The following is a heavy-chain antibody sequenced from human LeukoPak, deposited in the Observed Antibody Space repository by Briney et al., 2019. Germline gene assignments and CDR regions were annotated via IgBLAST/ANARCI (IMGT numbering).Heavy chain of an antibody. CDR2: INWNSDTK. Sequence: PGRSLRLSCVGSGFAFHNYAMHWVRRPPGKGLEWVSAINWNSDTKAYADSVKGRFTISRDRARNSLYLQMDSLRTEDTALYYCAKDTGGNGAYFYAMDVWGQGTSVTVSS. J-gene: IGHJ6*02. CDR1: GFAFHNYA. V-gene: IGHV3-9*01. D-gene: IGHD4-23*01. CDR3: AKDTGGNGAYFYAMDV.